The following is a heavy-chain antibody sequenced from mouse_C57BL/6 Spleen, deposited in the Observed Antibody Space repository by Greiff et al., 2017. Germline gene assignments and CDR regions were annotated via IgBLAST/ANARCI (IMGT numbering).Heavy chain of an antibody. D-gene: IGHD1-1*01. CDR1: GFTFSSYA. Sequence: EVKLMESGGGLVKPGGSLKLSCAASGFTFSSYAMSWVRQTPEKRLEWVATISDGGSYTYYPDNVKGRFTISRDNAKNNLYLQMSHLKSEDTAMYYCAKVRGSSSEYAMDYWGQGTSVTVSS. CDR2: ISDGGSYT. J-gene: IGHJ4*01. V-gene: IGHV5-4*03. CDR3: AKVRGSSSEYAMDY.